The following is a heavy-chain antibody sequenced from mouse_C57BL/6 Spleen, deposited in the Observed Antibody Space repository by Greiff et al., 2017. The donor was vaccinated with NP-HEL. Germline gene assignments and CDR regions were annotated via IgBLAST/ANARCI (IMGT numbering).Heavy chain of an antibody. D-gene: IGHD1-1*01. CDR3: ARREGYYGDYFDY. J-gene: IGHJ2*01. Sequence: QVQLQQSGPGLVAPSQSLSITCTVSGFSLTSYAISWVRQPPGKGLEWLGVIWTGGGTNYNSALKSRLSISKDNSKSQVFLKMNSLQTDDTARYYCARREGYYGDYFDYWGQGTTLTVSS. CDR2: IWTGGGT. CDR1: GFSLTSYA. V-gene: IGHV2-9-1*01.